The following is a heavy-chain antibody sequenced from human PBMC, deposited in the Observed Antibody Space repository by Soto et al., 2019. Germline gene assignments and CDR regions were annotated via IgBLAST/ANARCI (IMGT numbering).Heavy chain of an antibody. CDR1: GDSISGGASF. V-gene: IGHV4-31*03. CDR2: VYYSGSS. Sequence: PSETLSLTCTVSGDSISGGASFWSWIRQPPGKGLEWIANVYYSGSSYYNPSLKSRLTISVDTTKNQFSLQLRSMTAADTAVYYCAKLSCTSSTCYFPGWFDPWGQGTLVSGS. D-gene: IGHD2-2*01. CDR3: AKLSCTSSTCYFPGWFDP. J-gene: IGHJ5*02.